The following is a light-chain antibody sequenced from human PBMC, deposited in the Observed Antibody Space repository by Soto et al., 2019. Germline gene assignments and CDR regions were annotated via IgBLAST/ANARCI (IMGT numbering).Light chain of an antibody. CDR2: SNN. J-gene: IGLJ3*02. CDR3: AAWDDSLNGWV. Sequence: QSVLTQPPPASGTPGQRVIISCSGSSSNFGGNTANWYQQFPGTAPKVLIYSNNQRPSGVPDRFSGSKSGTSASLAISGLQSEDEADYYCAAWDDSLNGWVFGGGTKLTVL. V-gene: IGLV1-44*01. CDR1: SSNFGGNT.